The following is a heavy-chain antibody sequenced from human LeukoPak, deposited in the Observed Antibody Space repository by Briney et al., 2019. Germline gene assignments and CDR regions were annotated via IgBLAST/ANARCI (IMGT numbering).Heavy chain of an antibody. Sequence: AGGSLRLSCAASGFTVSSNYMSWVRQAPGKGLEWVAGIFGSGGSPHCADSVKGRFTISRDNPRNTVYLQINSLRDDDTAVYYCGKTTVGYSSGQKPAWPVDFWGQGTLVTVSS. CDR3: GKTTVGYSSGQKPAWPVDF. CDR2: IFGSGGSP. J-gene: IGHJ4*02. V-gene: IGHV3-53*01. D-gene: IGHD5-18*01. CDR1: GFTVSSNY.